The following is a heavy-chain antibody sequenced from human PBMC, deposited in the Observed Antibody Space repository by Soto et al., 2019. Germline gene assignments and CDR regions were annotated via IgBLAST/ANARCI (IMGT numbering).Heavy chain of an antibody. CDR2: ISSSSSTI. CDR3: ARSSIEPRVFMYPFDS. Sequence: GGSLRLSCAASGFTFSSYAMHWVRQAPGKGLEWVSYISSSSSTIYYADSVKGRFTISRDNSKNTLYLQMNSLRAEDTAVYYCARSSIEPRVFMYPFDSWGQGTLVTVSS. CDR1: GFTFSSYA. J-gene: IGHJ4*02. V-gene: IGHV3-48*01. D-gene: IGHD6-6*01.